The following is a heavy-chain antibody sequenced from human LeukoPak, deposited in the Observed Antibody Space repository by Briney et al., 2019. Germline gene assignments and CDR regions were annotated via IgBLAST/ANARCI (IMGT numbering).Heavy chain of an antibody. CDR2: INTSGGTT. Sequence: QSGGSLRLSCAASGFSFSSYGISWVRQAPGKGLEWVSTINTSGGTTYYADSVKGRFTVSRDNSKNTLYLQMNSLSAEDTAVYYCARGEYGSGSYHIDYWGQGTLVTVSS. CDR1: GFSFSSYG. D-gene: IGHD3-10*01. J-gene: IGHJ4*02. V-gene: IGHV3-23*01. CDR3: ARGEYGSGSYHIDY.